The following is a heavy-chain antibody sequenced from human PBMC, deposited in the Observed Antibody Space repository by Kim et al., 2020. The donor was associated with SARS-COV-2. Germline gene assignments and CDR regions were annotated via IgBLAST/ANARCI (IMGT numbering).Heavy chain of an antibody. V-gene: IGHV1-46*01. J-gene: IGHJ4*02. CDR3: ARDSSTKVRSFDY. Sequence: EQNAQGRVTMTRDTSTSTVDMELSSLRSEDTAVYYCARDSSTKVRSFDYWGQGTLVTVSS. D-gene: IGHD2-8*01.